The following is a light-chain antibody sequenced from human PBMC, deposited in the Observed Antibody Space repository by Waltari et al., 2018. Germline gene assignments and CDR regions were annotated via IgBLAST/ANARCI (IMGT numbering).Light chain of an antibody. V-gene: IGKV2-24*01. Sequence: DIVITQTPLSSPVTLGQPASISCRSSQSLVHDDGHTYLSWLQQRPGQPPRLLIYQSSNRFSGVPDRFSGSGAGTDFTLKISRVETEDVGVYYCMQITQFPWTFGQGTKVEIK. CDR1: QSLVHDDGHTY. CDR3: MQITQFPWT. CDR2: QSS. J-gene: IGKJ1*01.